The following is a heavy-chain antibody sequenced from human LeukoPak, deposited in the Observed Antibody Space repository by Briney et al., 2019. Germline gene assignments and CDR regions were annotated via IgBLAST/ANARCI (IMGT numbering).Heavy chain of an antibody. J-gene: IGHJ4*02. CDR3: ARDRGGLSPYFDY. CDR1: GGSISSGSYY. V-gene: IGHV4-61*02. D-gene: IGHD3-16*01. CDR2: IYTSGST. Sequence: SQTLSLTCTVSGGSISSGSYYWSWLRQPAGKGLEWIGRIYTSGSTNYNPSLKSRVTISVDTSKNQFSLKLSSVTAADTAVYYCARDRGGLSPYFDYWGQGTLVTVSS.